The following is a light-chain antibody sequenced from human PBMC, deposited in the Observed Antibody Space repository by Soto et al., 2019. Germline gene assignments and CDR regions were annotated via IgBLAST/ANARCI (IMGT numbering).Light chain of an antibody. J-gene: IGLJ2*01. CDR2: DDS. CDR1: NIGSKS. V-gene: IGLV3-21*02. Sequence: SYELTQPPSVSVAPGQTARITCGGDNIGSKSVHWYQQKPGQAPVLVVYDDSDRPSGIPERFSGSNSVTTATLTISRVEAGDEADHYCQVRDSSNDHVVFGGGTKLTVL. CDR3: QVRDSSNDHVV.